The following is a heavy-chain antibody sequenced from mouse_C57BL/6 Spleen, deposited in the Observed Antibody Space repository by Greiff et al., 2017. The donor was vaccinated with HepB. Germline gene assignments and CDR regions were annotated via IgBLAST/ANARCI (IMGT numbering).Heavy chain of an antibody. CDR1: GFTFSSYA. V-gene: IGHV5-4*01. J-gene: IGHJ4*01. CDR2: ISDGGSYT. CDR3: ARDQDLYYAMDY. D-gene: IGHD3-2*02. Sequence: EVMLVESGGGLVKPGGSLKLSCAASGFTFSSYAMSWVRQTPEKRLEWVATISDGGSYTYYPDNVKGRFTISRDNAKNNLYLQMSHLKSEDTAMYYCARDQDLYYAMDYWGQGTSVTVSS.